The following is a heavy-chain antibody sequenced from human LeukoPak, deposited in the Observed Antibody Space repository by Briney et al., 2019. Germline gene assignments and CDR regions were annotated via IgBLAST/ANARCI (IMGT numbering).Heavy chain of an antibody. J-gene: IGHJ6*02. V-gene: IGHV4-31*03. D-gene: IGHD4-17*01. CDR3: ARDLDYGRGMDV. CDR1: GGSISSGGYY. Sequence: SETLSLTCTVSGGSISSGGYYWSWIRQHPGQGLEWIGYIYYSGSTYYNPSLKSRVTISVDTSKNQFSLKLSPVTAADTAVYYCARDLDYGRGMDVWGQGTTVTVSS. CDR2: IYYSGST.